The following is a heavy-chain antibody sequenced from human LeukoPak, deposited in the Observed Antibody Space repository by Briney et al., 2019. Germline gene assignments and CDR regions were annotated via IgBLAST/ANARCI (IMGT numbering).Heavy chain of an antibody. D-gene: IGHD6-6*01. CDR2: ISGSGGST. Sequence: PGGSLRLSCAASGFTFSSYAMSWVRQAPGKGLEWVSAISGSGGSTYYADSVKGRFTISRDNSKNTLYLQMNSLRAEDTAVYYCAKAGEYSSSSGPYNWFDPWGQGTLVTVSS. CDR3: AKAGEYSSSSGPYNWFDP. V-gene: IGHV3-23*01. J-gene: IGHJ5*02. CDR1: GFTFSSYA.